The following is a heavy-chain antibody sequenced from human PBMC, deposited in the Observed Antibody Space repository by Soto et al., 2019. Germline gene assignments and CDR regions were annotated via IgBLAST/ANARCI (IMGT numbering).Heavy chain of an antibody. CDR3: AKDAVYSHGLWIMDH. Sequence: GSLRLSCSASGLPHSNFAMMWVRQAPGKGLECVSGIYGSGRGIEYADSVKCRFTISRDNSKNTVYLQMTALRAEHTAVYYCAKDAVYSHGLWIMDHWGRGTQVNVSS. J-gene: IGHJ4*02. CDR2: IYGSGRGI. V-gene: IGHV3-23*05. CDR1: GLPHSNFA. D-gene: IGHD2-21*01.